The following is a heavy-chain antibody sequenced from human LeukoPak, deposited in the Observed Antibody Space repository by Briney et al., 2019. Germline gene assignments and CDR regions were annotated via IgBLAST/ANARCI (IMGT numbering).Heavy chain of an antibody. V-gene: IGHV4-61*02. CDR2: IYTSGST. D-gene: IGHD2-15*01. CDR1: GGSISSGSYY. J-gene: IGHJ6*03. Sequence: SQTLSLTCTVSGGSISSGSYYWRWIRQPAGTGLEWIGRIYTSGSTNYNPSLKSRVTISVDTSKNQFSLKLSSVTAADTAVYYCARGGHLGYCSGGSCYSSYYYMDVWGKGTTVTVSS. CDR3: ARGGHLGYCSGGSCYSSYYYMDV.